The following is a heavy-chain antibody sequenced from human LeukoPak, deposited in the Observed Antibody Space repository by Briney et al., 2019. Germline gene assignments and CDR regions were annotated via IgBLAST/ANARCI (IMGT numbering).Heavy chain of an antibody. D-gene: IGHD3-10*01. CDR2: IKQDGSEK. V-gene: IGHV3-7*01. CDR3: AKSPMVRGVLFDY. J-gene: IGHJ4*02. CDR1: GFTFSIYA. Sequence: GGSLRLSCAASGFTFSIYAMHWVRQAPGKGLEWVANIKQDGSEKYYVDSVKGRFTISRDNAKNSLYLQMNSLRAEDTAVYYCAKSPMVRGVLFDYWGQGTLVTVSS.